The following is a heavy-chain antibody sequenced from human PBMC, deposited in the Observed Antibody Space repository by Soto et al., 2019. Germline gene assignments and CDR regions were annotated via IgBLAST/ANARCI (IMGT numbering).Heavy chain of an antibody. D-gene: IGHD3-22*01. J-gene: IGHJ5*02. CDR1: GYTFTGYY. CDR2: INPNSGGT. Sequence: ASVKVSCKASGYTFTGYYMHWVRQAPGQGLEWMGWINPNSGGTNYAQKFQGRVTMTRDTSISTAYMELSRLRSDDTAVYYCARALYYYDSSGYYPWGQGTLVTVSS. CDR3: ARALYYYDSSGYYP. V-gene: IGHV1-2*02.